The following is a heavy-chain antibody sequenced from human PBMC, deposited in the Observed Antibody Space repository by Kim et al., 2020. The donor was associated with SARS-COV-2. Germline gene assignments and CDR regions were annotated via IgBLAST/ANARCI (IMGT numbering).Heavy chain of an antibody. CDR3: ARDPGYSSSAGDY. V-gene: IGHV1-69*05. CDR2: FIPLFGTA. Sequence: ASVKVSCKASGGTFSSNAFNWVRQAPGQGLEWIGGFIPLFGTANYAQRFQGRVTVTTDESTSTAYMELNSLRSEDTAVYYCARDPGYSSSAGDYWGQGT. J-gene: IGHJ4*02. CDR1: GGTFSSNA. D-gene: IGHD6-6*01.